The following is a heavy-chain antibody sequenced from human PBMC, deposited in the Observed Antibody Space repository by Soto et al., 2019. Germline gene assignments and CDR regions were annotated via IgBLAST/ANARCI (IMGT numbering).Heavy chain of an antibody. CDR3: ARHRQYYDTSGYQQRYCDY. Sequence: PSETLSLTCSVSGGSISSSPYYWGWIRQPPGKGLEWLGTIYYSGTTSYNPSLKSRVIISVDTSNNQLFLKLRSVTAADTAVYYCARHRQYYDTSGYQQRYCDYWGQGTQVTVS. CDR1: GGSISSSPYY. D-gene: IGHD3-22*01. V-gene: IGHV4-39*01. J-gene: IGHJ4*02. CDR2: IYYSGTT.